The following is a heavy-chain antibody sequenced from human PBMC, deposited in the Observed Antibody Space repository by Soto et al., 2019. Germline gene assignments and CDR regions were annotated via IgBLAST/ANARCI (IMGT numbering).Heavy chain of an antibody. Sequence: ETLSLTCNVSGGSISEFYWSWIRQSAGKRREWIGYLYYTGSTNYNPALKSRVTISLDTSKNLFSLTVRSVIAADTAVYYCARGGGYDFRSSQAPPIDVWGQGTTVTVSS. CDR3: ARGGGYDFRSSQAPPIDV. V-gene: IGHV4-59*01. D-gene: IGHD3-3*01. CDR1: GGSISEFY. CDR2: LYYTGST. J-gene: IGHJ6*02.